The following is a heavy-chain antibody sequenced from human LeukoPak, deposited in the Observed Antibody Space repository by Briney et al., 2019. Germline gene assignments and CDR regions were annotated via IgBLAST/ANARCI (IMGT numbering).Heavy chain of an antibody. V-gene: IGHV1-8*01. CDR2: MNPNSGNT. CDR1: GYTFTSYD. Sequence: ASVKVSCKASGYTFTSYDINWVRQATGQGLEWMGWMNPNSGNTGYAQKFQGRVTITADESTSTAYMELSSLRSEDTAVYYCARALTYYDFWSGYQGVYYMDVWGKGTTVTVSS. CDR3: ARALTYYDFWSGYQGVYYMDV. J-gene: IGHJ6*03. D-gene: IGHD3-3*01.